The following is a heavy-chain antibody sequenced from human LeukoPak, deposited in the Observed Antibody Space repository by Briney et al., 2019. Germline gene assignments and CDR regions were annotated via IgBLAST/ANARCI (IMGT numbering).Heavy chain of an antibody. CDR2: IKQDGSEK. V-gene: IGHV3-7*01. CDR3: ARGRYYDFWSGHDY. CDR1: GFTFSSCG. Sequence: AESLRLSCAASGFTFSSCGMSWVRQAPGKGLDWVANIKQDGSEKYYVDSVKGRFTISRDNAKNSLYLQMNSLRAEDTAVYYCARGRYYDFWSGHDYWGQGTLVTVSS. D-gene: IGHD3-3*01. J-gene: IGHJ4*02.